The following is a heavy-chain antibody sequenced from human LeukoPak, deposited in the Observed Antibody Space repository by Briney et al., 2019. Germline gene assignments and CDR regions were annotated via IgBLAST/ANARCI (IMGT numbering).Heavy chain of an antibody. CDR2: ISSSSSYI. Sequence: GGSLRLSCAASGFTFSSYSMNWVRQAPGKGLEWVSSISSSSSYIYYADSVKGRFTISRDNAKNSLYLQMNSLRAEDTAVYYCARIMVRGVINHYEVDYWGQGTLVTVSS. D-gene: IGHD3-10*01. V-gene: IGHV3-21*01. CDR1: GFTFSSYS. CDR3: ARIMVRGVINHYEVDY. J-gene: IGHJ4*02.